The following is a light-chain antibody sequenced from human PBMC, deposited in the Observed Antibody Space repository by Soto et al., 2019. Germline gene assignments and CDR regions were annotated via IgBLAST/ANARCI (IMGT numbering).Light chain of an antibody. V-gene: IGLV6-57*02. Sequence: NFMLTQPHSVSESPGKTVTISCTGSSGSIASHYVQWYQQRPGSAPTTVIYENDQRPSGVPGRFSASIDSSSNSDSLTISGLKTEDEADYFCQSYDSNNQVFGGGTKLTV. CDR3: QSYDSNNQV. J-gene: IGLJ3*02. CDR1: SGSIASHY. CDR2: END.